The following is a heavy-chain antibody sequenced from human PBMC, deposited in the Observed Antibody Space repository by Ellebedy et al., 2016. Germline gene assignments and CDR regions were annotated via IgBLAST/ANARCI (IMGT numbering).Heavy chain of an antibody. CDR3: AREVRGRGTIDY. Sequence: SETLSLTXAVSGGSISSGGYSWSWIRQPPGKGLEWIGYIYHSGSTYYNPSLKSRVTISVDRSKNQFSLKLSSVTAADTAVYYCAREVRGRGTIDYWGQGTLVTVSS. V-gene: IGHV4-30-2*01. D-gene: IGHD3-10*01. CDR1: GGSISSGGYS. CDR2: IYHSGST. J-gene: IGHJ4*02.